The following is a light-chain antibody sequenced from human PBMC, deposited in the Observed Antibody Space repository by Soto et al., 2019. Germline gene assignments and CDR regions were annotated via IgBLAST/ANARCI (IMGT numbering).Light chain of an antibody. CDR1: QSVNNR. V-gene: IGKV1-5*01. CDR3: QQYNDYSTWT. Sequence: DIQMTQSPSTLPASVGDRVTITCRASQSVNNRLAWYQQKPGKVPKVLIYDASSLTSGVPSRFSGSGSGREFTLTISTLQPDDFGTYFCQQYNDYSTWTFGQGTKVDIK. CDR2: DAS. J-gene: IGKJ1*01.